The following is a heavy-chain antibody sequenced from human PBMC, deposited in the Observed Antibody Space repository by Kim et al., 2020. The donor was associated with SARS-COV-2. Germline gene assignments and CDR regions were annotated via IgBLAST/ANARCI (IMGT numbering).Heavy chain of an antibody. J-gene: IGHJ3*02. V-gene: IGHV7-4-1*02. Sequence: ASVKVSCKASGYTFTSYAMNWVRQAPGQGLEWMGWINTNTGNPTYAQGFTGRFVFSLDTSVSTAYLQISSLKAEDTAVYYCSTGYYYDSSDISRMAFDIWGQGTMVTVSS. D-gene: IGHD3-22*01. CDR3: STGYYYDSSDISRMAFDI. CDR2: INTNTGNP. CDR1: GYTFTSYA.